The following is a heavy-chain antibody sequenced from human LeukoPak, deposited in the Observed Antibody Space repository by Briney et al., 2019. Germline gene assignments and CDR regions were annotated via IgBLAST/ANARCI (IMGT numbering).Heavy chain of an antibody. D-gene: IGHD4-17*01. J-gene: IGHJ4*02. CDR3: ASPGDYEPDY. V-gene: IGHV3-7*01. Sequence: GGSLRLSCAASGFTFSNFWMSWVRQAPGKGLEWVANIKVDGSEKYYADSVKGRFTISRDNSKNTLYLQMNSLRAEDTAVYYCASPGDYEPDYWGQGTLVTVSS. CDR2: IKVDGSEK. CDR1: GFTFSNFW.